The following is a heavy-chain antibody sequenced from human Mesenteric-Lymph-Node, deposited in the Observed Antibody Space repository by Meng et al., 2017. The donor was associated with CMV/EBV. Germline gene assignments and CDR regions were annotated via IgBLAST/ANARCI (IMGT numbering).Heavy chain of an antibody. CDR2: IKSKIDGGAT. D-gene: IGHD2-2*01. CDR1: GFTFTDAW. V-gene: IGHV3-15*01. J-gene: IGHJ3*02. CDR3: ARDGGFCTIANCYLEETDAFDI. Sequence: GESLKISCTASGFTFTDAWLGWVRQAPGKGLEWVGRIKSKIDGGATHYAAPVKGRFTISRDDSRNTLSLQMNSLKAEDTAVYYCARDGGFCTIANCYLEETDAFDIWGQGTMVTVSS.